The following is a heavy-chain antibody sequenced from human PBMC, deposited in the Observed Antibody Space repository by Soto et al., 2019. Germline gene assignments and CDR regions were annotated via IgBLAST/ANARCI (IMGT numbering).Heavy chain of an antibody. J-gene: IGHJ6*02. D-gene: IGHD2-2*01. CDR1: GFTFSSYS. Sequence: GGSLRLSCAASGFTFSSYSMNWVRQAPGKGLEWVSSISSSSSYIYYADSVKGRFTISRDNAKNSLYLQMNSLRAEDMAVYYCARYDIVVVPAAALYYYGMDVWGQGTTVTVSS. CDR3: ARYDIVVVPAAALYYYGMDV. CDR2: ISSSSSYI. V-gene: IGHV3-21*01.